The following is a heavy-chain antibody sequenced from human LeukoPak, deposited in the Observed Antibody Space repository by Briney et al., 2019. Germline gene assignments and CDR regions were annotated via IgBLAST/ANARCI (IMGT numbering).Heavy chain of an antibody. J-gene: IGHJ6*03. D-gene: IGHD1-14*01. CDR2: INPNSGGT. Sequence: ASVNVSCKASGYTFTGDYMHWVRQAAGQGLERMGWINPNSGGTNYAQKFQGRVTMTRDTSISTAYMELSRLRSDDTAVYYCARDGRSGYYYYYYMDVWGKGTTVTVSS. V-gene: IGHV1-2*02. CDR3: ARDGRSGYYYYYYMDV. CDR1: GYTFTGDY.